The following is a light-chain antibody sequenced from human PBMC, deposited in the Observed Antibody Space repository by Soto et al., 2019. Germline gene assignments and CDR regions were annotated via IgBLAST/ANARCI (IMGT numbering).Light chain of an antibody. CDR2: STN. CDR1: SGSVSTSHY. J-gene: IGLJ2*01. CDR3: VLYMGSGIVV. V-gene: IGLV8-61*01. Sequence: QTVVTQVPSFSVSPGGTVTLTCGLSSGSVSTSHYSSWYQQTPGQAPRTVIYSTNTRSSGVTDRFSGSILGNKAALTITGAQADDEADYYCVLYMGSGIVVFGGGTKLTVL.